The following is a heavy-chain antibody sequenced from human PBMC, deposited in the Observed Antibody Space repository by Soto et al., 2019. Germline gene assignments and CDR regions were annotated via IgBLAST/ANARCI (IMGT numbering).Heavy chain of an antibody. CDR3: ARRGDYYDSSGLCFAFDI. D-gene: IGHD3-22*01. J-gene: IGHJ3*02. CDR2: IDPSDSYT. CDR1: GYSFNSYW. V-gene: IGHV5-10-1*01. Sequence: AGGSLKISCKGAGYSFNSYWISWVRQMPGKGLEWMGRIDPSDSYTNYSPSFKGHVTISADKSISTAYLQSSSLKASDTAMYYCARRGDYYDSSGLCFAFDIWGPGTMVTVSS.